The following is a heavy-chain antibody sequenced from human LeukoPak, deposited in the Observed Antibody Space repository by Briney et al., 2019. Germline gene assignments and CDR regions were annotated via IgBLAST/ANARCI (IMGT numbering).Heavy chain of an antibody. D-gene: IGHD1-7*01. CDR3: ARHLELSFYDY. Sequence: SETLSLTCTVSGGSISSNSYYWGWIRQPPGKGLEWIGSIYYSGSTYYNPSLKSRVTISVDTSKNQFSLKLSSVTAADTAVYYCARHLELSFYDYWGQGTLVTVSS. CDR1: GGSISSNSYY. CDR2: IYYSGST. J-gene: IGHJ4*02. V-gene: IGHV4-39*01.